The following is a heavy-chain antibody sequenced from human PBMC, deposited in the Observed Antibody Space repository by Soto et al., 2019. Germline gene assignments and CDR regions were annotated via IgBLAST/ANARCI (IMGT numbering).Heavy chain of an antibody. CDR2: IYYSGST. CDR3: ARHATGRILRYLDWLFEYWFDP. CDR1: GGSISSSSYY. D-gene: IGHD3-9*01. Sequence: SETLSLTCTVSGGSISSSSYYWGWIRQPPGKGLEWIGSIYYSGSTYYNPSLKSRVTISVDTSKNQFSLKLSSVTAADTAVYYCARHATGRILRYLDWLFEYWFDPWGQGTLVTVSS. V-gene: IGHV4-39*01. J-gene: IGHJ5*02.